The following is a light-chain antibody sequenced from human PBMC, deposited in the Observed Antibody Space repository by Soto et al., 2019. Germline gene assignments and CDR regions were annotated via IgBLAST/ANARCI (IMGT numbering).Light chain of an antibody. J-gene: IGKJ1*01. CDR1: QIIVGW. CDR2: HAS. Sequence: DIQVTQSPSTLSASVGDRVTITCRASQIIVGWLAWFQQKPGQAPKLLIYHASTLENGVPSRFGGSGSGTEFTLTISSLQPDDFATYYCQQYDSQSGTFGQGTKVEIK. V-gene: IGKV1-5*01. CDR3: QQYDSQSGT.